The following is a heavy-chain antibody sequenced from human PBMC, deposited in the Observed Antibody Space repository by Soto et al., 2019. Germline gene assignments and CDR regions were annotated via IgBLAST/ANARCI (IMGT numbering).Heavy chain of an antibody. Sequence: QVQLQESGPGLVKPSETLSLTCTVSGGSISSYYWSWIRQPPGKGLEWIGYIYYSGSTNYNPSLKSRVTISVDTSKNQFSLKLSSVTAADTAVYYCERGRGGWFINQLLNAFDIWGQGTMVTVSS. CDR1: GGSISSYY. D-gene: IGHD2-2*01. CDR2: IYYSGST. J-gene: IGHJ3*02. V-gene: IGHV4-59*01. CDR3: ERGRGGWFINQLLNAFDI.